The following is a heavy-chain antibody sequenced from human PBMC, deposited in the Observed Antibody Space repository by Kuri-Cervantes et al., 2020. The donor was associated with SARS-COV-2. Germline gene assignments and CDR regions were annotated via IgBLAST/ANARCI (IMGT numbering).Heavy chain of an antibody. Sequence: ESLKISCTVSGGSISSSGYYWGWIRQPPGKGLEWIGSIYYSGSTYYNPSLKSRVTISVDTSKNQFSLKLSSVTAADTAVYYCARLGVVPAAIQIDYWGQGTLVTVSS. V-gene: IGHV4-39*01. J-gene: IGHJ4*02. CDR3: ARLGVVPAAIQIDY. CDR1: GGSISSSGYY. CDR2: IYYSGST. D-gene: IGHD2-2*02.